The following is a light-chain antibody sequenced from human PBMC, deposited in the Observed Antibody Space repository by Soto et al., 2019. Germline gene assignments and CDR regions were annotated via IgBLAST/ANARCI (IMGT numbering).Light chain of an antibody. V-gene: IGKV1-39*01. CDR3: QQSFGTPPT. CDR1: QSISDN. J-gene: IGKJ4*01. Sequence: DIQMTQSPSSVSASVGDRVTITCRASQSISDNLNWYQHKPGTAPNLLIYAASSLQSGVPSRFSGSGSGTDFTLTISSLQPEDFVTYYCQQSFGTPPTFGGGTKVEIK. CDR2: AAS.